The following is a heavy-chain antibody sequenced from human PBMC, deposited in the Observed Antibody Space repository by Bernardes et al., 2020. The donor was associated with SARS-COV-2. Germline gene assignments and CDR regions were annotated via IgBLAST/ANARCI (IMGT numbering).Heavy chain of an antibody. CDR2: IQSGGYT. CDR3: ARGLRWAFDY. V-gene: IGHV3-53*01. D-gene: IGHD4-17*01. Sequence: GGSLRLSCAVSGFTVSSKYMNWVRQAPGKGLEWVSVIQSGGYTNYADSVKGRFTVSRDTSENTVSLQMNSLRAEGTAVYYCARGLRWAFDYWGQGTLVSVSS. J-gene: IGHJ4*02. CDR1: GFTVSSKY.